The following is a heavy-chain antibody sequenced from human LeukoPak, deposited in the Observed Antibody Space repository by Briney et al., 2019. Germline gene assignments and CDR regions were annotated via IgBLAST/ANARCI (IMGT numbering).Heavy chain of an antibody. D-gene: IGHD3-10*01. J-gene: IGHJ5*02. Sequence: GESLQISCKGSGYSFTSYWIGWVRQMPGKGLEWMGIIYPGDSDTRYSPSFQGQVTISADKSISTAYLQWSSLKASDTAMYYCAIAPRPTYYYGSGSYVWFDPWGQGTLVTVSS. CDR2: IYPGDSDT. V-gene: IGHV5-51*01. CDR3: AIAPRPTYYYGSGSYVWFDP. CDR1: GYSFTSYW.